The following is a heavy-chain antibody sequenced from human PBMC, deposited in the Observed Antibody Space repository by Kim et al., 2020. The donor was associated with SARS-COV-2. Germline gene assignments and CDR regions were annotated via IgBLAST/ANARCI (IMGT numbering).Heavy chain of an antibody. J-gene: IGHJ2*01. Sequence: SETLSLTCTVSGGPIITYYWSWIRQSPGGGLEWIGYISHSGSTDYNPSLKNRVTIPKDTSRSQFSLELRSVTAADTAVYFCARRGYCDTSTRYKSLNYW. CDR1: GGPIITYY. CDR2: ISHSGST. V-gene: IGHV4-59*08. CDR3: ARRGYCDTSTRYKSLNYW. D-gene: IGHD2-15*01.